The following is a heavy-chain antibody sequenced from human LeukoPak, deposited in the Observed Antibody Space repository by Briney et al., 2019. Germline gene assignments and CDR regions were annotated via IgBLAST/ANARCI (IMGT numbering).Heavy chain of an antibody. CDR1: GGSISTYY. D-gene: IGHD6-6*01. J-gene: IGHJ6*03. Sequence: SETLSLTCTVSGGSISTYYWSWIRQPPGKGLEWVGYIYYSGRTNYNPSLKSRVTISVDTSKNQFSLKLSSVTAADTAVYYCARVVHSSSSLYYYYMDVWGEGTTVTVSS. V-gene: IGHV4-59*01. CDR3: ARVVHSSSSLYYYYMDV. CDR2: IYYSGRT.